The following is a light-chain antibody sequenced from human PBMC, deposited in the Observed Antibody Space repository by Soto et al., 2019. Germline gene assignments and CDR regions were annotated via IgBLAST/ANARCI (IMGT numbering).Light chain of an antibody. CDR1: QSVNKY. V-gene: IGKV3-11*01. J-gene: IGKJ5*01. Sequence: VLTQSPDSLSLSPGERATLSCRASQSVNKYLAWYRQKPGQAPRLLIYDASNRATGIPARFSGSGSGTDFTLTISSLEPEDFAVYYCQQRSNWPITFGQGTRLEIK. CDR3: QQRSNWPIT. CDR2: DAS.